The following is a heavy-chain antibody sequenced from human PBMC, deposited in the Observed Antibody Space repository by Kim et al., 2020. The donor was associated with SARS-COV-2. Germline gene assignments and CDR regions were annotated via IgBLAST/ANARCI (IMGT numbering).Heavy chain of an antibody. V-gene: IGHV3-23*01. D-gene: IGHD5-18*01. CDR1: GFTFSSYA. Sequence: GGSLRLSCAASGFTFSSYAMSWVRQAPGKGLEWVSAISGSGGSTYYADSVKGRFTISRDNSKNTLYLQMNSLRAEDTAVYYCAKELPSYSYGPNNWFDPWGQGTLVTVSS. CDR2: ISGSGGST. CDR3: AKELPSYSYGPNNWFDP. J-gene: IGHJ5*02.